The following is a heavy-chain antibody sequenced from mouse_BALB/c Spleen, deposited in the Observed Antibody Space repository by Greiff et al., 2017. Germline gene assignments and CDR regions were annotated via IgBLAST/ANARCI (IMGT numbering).Heavy chain of an antibody. Sequence: VQLQQSGPQLVRPGASVKISCKASGYSFTSYWMHWVKQRPGQGLEWIGMIDPSDSETRLNQKFKDKATLTVDKSSSTAYMQLSSPTSEDSAVYYCARTATRAYWGQGTLVTVSA. CDR3: ARTATRAY. D-gene: IGHD1-2*01. J-gene: IGHJ3*01. V-gene: IGHV1S127*01. CDR1: GYSFTSYW. CDR2: IDPSDSET.